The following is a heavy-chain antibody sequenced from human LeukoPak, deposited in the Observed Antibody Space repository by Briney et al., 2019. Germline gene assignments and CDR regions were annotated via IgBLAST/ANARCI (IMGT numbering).Heavy chain of an antibody. Sequence: SETLSLTCAVYGGSFSGYYWSWIRQPPGKGLEWIGEINHSGSTNYNPSLKSRVTISVDTSKNQFSLKLSSVTAADTAVYYCARREYYYYYYMDVWGKGTTVTVSS. CDR1: GGSFSGYY. CDR2: INHSGST. V-gene: IGHV4-34*01. CDR3: ARREYYYYYYMDV. J-gene: IGHJ6*03.